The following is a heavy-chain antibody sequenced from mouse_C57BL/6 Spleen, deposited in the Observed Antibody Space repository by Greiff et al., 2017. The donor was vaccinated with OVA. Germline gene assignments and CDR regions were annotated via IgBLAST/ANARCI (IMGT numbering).Heavy chain of an antibody. CDR3: ARSDYDYDGGFAY. CDR1: GFNIKDYY. D-gene: IGHD2-4*01. Sequence: VHVKQPGAELVKPGASVKLSCTASGFNIKDYYMHWVKQRTEQGLEWIGRIDPEDGETKYAPKFQGKATITADTSSNPAYLQLSSLTSEDTAVYYCARSDYDYDGGFAYWGQGTLVTVSA. J-gene: IGHJ3*01. CDR2: IDPEDGET. V-gene: IGHV14-2*01.